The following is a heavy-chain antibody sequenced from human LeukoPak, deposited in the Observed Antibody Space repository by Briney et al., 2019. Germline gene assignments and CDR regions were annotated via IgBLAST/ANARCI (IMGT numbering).Heavy chain of an antibody. CDR3: AKAPKGSSSPGSFDY. CDR2: IRYDGSNK. Sequence: GGSLRLSCAASGFTFSSYGMHWVRQAPGKGLEWVAFIRYDGSNKYYADSVKGRFTISRDNSKNTLYLQMNSLRAEDTAVYYCAKAPKGSSSPGSFDYWGQGTLVTVSS. CDR1: GFTFSSYG. V-gene: IGHV3-30*02. J-gene: IGHJ4*02. D-gene: IGHD6-13*01.